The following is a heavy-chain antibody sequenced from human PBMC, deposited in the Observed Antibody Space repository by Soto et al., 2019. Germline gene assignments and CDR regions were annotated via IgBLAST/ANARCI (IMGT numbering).Heavy chain of an antibody. CDR2: ISSSSSYI. V-gene: IGHV3-21*01. CDR3: AATPGHHYYYYMDV. Sequence: EVQLVESGGGLVKPGGSLRLSCAASGFTFSSYSMNWVRQAPGKGLEWVSSISSSSSYIYYADSVKGRFTISRDNAKNSLYLQMNSLRAEDTAVYYCAATPGHHYYYYMDVWGKGTTVTVSS. D-gene: IGHD5-12*01. CDR1: GFTFSSYS. J-gene: IGHJ6*03.